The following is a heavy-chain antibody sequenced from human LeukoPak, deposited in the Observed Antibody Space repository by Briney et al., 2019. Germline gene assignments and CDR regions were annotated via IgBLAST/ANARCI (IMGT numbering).Heavy chain of an antibody. CDR1: GGSISSSSYY. V-gene: IGHV4-39*01. Sequence: SETLSLTCTVSGGSISSSSYYWGWIRQPPGKGLEWIGSIYYSGSTYYNPSLKSRVTISVDTPKNQCSLKLSAVTAADTAVYYGARPPRGVDAFDTWGQGKMVTVSS. D-gene: IGHD3-16*01. CDR3: ARPPRGVDAFDT. J-gene: IGHJ3*02. CDR2: IYYSGST.